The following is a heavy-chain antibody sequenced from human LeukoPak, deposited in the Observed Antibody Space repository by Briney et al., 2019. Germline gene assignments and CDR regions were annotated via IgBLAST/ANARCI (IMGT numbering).Heavy chain of an antibody. CDR1: GFTFSRHG. Sequence: GGSLRLSCSASGFTFSRHGMHWVRQAPGKGLEWVAIISNDGSRKYYAHSVEGRFTISRDNSKNTLYLQMDSLRAEDTAVYYCARDRAWNYFDYWGQGTLVTVSS. J-gene: IGHJ4*02. V-gene: IGHV3-30*03. CDR2: ISNDGSRK. CDR3: ARDRAWNYFDY. D-gene: IGHD3-3*01.